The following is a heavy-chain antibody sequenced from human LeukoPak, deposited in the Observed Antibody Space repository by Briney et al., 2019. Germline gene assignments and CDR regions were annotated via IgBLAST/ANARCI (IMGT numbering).Heavy chain of an antibody. Sequence: GGSLRLSCTTSGFSFNTYSMSWVRQAPGKGLEWVSAINDDTPYYTDSVKGRFTVSRDNSRDTLYLHLNSLRAEDTAIYYCAREKQSGGTPFDYWGQGSLVTVSS. CDR3: AREKQSGGTPFDY. CDR1: GFSFNTYS. CDR2: INDDTP. J-gene: IGHJ4*02. V-gene: IGHV3-23*01. D-gene: IGHD1-26*01.